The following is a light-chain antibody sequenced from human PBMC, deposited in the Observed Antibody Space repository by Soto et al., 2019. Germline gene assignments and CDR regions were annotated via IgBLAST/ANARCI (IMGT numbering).Light chain of an antibody. V-gene: IGKV3-20*01. CDR2: GAS. J-gene: IGKJ1*01. Sequence: EIVLTQSPATLSSFPGDRVTLSCRASQSVSSSYLAWYQQKPGQAPRLLIYGASSRATGIPDRFSGSGSGTEVNLTIRRMETEDSAVYYCQQYGSSPRTFGQGTKLDIK. CDR1: QSVSSSY. CDR3: QQYGSSPRT.